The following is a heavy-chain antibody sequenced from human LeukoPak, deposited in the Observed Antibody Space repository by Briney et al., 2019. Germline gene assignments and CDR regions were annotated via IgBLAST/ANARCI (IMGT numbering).Heavy chain of an antibody. D-gene: IGHD4/OR15-4a*01. CDR2: ISYDGNNK. Sequence: GRSLRLSCAASGFTFSSYAMDWVRQAPGKGLEWVAVISYDGNNKYYADSVKGRFTISRDNSKNTLYLQMNSLRAEDTAVYYCARGSWVPHWGQGTLVTVSS. J-gene: IGHJ4*02. V-gene: IGHV3-30*04. CDR1: GFTFSSYA. CDR3: ARGSWVPH.